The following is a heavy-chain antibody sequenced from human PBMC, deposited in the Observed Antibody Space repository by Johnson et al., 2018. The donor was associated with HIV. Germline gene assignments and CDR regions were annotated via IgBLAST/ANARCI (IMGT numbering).Heavy chain of an antibody. CDR2: ISYDGSNK. V-gene: IGHV3-30*18. CDR3: AKGGLDCRSTSCPHVGPGIAAASVDAFDI. Sequence: QVQLVESGGGVVQPGRSLRLSCAASGFTFSSYGMHWVRQAPGKGLEWVAVISYDGSNKYYADSVKGRFTISRDNSKHTLYLQMNSLRAEDTAVYYCAKGGLDCRSTSCPHVGPGIAAASVDAFDIWGQGTMVTGSS. CDR1: GFTFSSYG. D-gene: IGHD2-2*01. J-gene: IGHJ3*02.